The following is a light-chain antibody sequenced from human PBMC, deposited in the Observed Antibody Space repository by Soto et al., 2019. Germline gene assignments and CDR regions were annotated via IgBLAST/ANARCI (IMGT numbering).Light chain of an antibody. Sequence: QSALTQPPSASRSPGQSVTIPCTGTSSDVGGYDHVSWYQQHPGKAPKLMIYELTKRPAGVLDRFSGSKSGNTASLTVSGLQAEDEADYFCSSDAGNHNYVFGTGTKVTVL. CDR2: ELT. CDR1: SSDVGGYDH. V-gene: IGLV2-8*02. CDR3: SSDAGNHNYV. J-gene: IGLJ1*01.